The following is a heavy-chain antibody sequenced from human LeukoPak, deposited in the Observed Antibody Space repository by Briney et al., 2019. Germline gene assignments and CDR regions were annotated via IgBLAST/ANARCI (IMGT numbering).Heavy chain of an antibody. D-gene: IGHD6-19*01. V-gene: IGHV3-23*01. Sequence: GGSLRLSCAASGFTFSSYAMSWVRQAPGKGLEWVAAISGSGSNTYYADSVKGRFTISRDDSKNMLSLQVNSLRLEDTAVYYCAKDRIAVAGTDRLEYFDDWGQGTLVTVSS. J-gene: IGHJ4*02. CDR3: AKDRIAVAGTDRLEYFDD. CDR1: GFTFSSYA. CDR2: ISGSGSNT.